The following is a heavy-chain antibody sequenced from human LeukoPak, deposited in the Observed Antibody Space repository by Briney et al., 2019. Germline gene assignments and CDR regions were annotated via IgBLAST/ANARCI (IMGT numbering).Heavy chain of an antibody. J-gene: IGHJ4*02. D-gene: IGHD6-6*01. CDR1: GGSITSGGYY. CDR2: IYYSGST. V-gene: IGHV4-31*03. Sequence: PSETLSLTCTVSGGSITSGGYYWSWIRHHPGKGLEWIGYIYYSGSTHYNPSLKSRVTISVDTSKNQFSLKLSSVTAADTAVYYCARRFDSSSSFDYWGQGTLVTVSS. CDR3: ARRFDSSSSFDY.